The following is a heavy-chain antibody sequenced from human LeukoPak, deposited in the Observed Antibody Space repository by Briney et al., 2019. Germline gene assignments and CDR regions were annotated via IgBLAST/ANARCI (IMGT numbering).Heavy chain of an antibody. J-gene: IGHJ4*02. CDR3: ARGSGSYEY. D-gene: IGHD1-26*01. CDR1: GFTFSDHY. CDR2: TRNKADSYTT. V-gene: IGHV3-72*01. Sequence: PGGSLRLSCAASGFTFSDHYMDWVRQAPGKGLEWVGRTRNKADSYTTEYAASVKGRFTISRDDSRNSLYLQMTSLRAEDTAVYYCARGSGSYEYWGQGALVTVSS.